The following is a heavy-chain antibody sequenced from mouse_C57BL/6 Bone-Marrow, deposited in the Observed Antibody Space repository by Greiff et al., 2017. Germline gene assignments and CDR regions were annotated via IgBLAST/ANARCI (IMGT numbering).Heavy chain of an antibody. J-gene: IGHJ3*01. D-gene: IGHD2-3*01. V-gene: IGHV1-7*01. CDR1: GYTFTSYW. CDR2: INPSSGYT. Sequence: QVQLQQSGAELAKPGASVKLSCKASGYTFTSYWMHWVKQRPGQGLEWIGYINPSSGYTKYNQKFKDKATLTADKYSSTAYMQLSSLTYEDSAVYYGASDGYYVTFLFAYWGQGTLVTVSA. CDR3: ASDGYYVTFLFAY.